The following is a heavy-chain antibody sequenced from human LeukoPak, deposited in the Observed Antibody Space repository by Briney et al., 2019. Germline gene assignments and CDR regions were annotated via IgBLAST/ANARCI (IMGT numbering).Heavy chain of an antibody. V-gene: IGHV3-23*01. J-gene: IGHJ4*02. Sequence: GGSLRLSCAASGFTFSIYAMSWVRQAPGKGLEWVSAISGSGGSTYYADSVKGRFTISRDNSKNTLYLQMNSLRAEDTAVYYCAKDLVGYCSSTSCYVGYFDYWGQGTLVTVSS. CDR1: GFTFSIYA. CDR2: ISGSGGST. D-gene: IGHD2-2*01. CDR3: AKDLVGYCSSTSCYVGYFDY.